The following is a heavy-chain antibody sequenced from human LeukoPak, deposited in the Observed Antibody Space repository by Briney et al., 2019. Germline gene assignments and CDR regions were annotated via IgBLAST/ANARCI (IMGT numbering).Heavy chain of an antibody. Sequence: GAAVTVSFTTAGYTFIIYAMNWVRQAPGQGLEWMGWINTNTGNPTYAQGFTGRYVFSFDTSVSTAYLQISGLKADDTAVYYCGRDPRLGIRGYTYGYIDYWGQGTLVTVSS. J-gene: IGHJ4*02. V-gene: IGHV7-4-1*02. CDR3: GRDPRLGIRGYTYGYIDY. D-gene: IGHD5-18*01. CDR2: INTNTGNP. CDR1: GYTFIIYA.